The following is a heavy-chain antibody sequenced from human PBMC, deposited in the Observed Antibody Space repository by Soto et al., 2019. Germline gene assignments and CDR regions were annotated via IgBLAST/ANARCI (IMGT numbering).Heavy chain of an antibody. CDR2: IYYSGST. V-gene: IGHV4-30-4*01. CDR3: ARGRWYYGSGSYYFGWFDP. J-gene: IGHJ5*02. CDR1: GGSISSGDYY. Sequence: SETLSLTCTVSGGSISSGDYYWSWIRQPPGKGLEWIGYIYYSGSTYYNPSLKSRVTISVDTSKNQFSLKLSSVTAADTAVYYCARGRWYYGSGSYYFGWFDPWGQGTLVTVSS. D-gene: IGHD3-10*01.